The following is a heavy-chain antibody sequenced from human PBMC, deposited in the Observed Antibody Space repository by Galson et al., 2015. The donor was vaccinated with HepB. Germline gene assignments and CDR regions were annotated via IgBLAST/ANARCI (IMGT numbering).Heavy chain of an antibody. Sequence: SLRLSCAASGFTFSSYTMNWVRQTPGKGLQWVSYISTNGATIHYADSVKGRFTIARDKAKSTLYLQMNSLRAEDTAVYYCAKGDVWGPAAINYGLHVWGQGTTVTVSS. CDR3: AKGDVWGPAAINYGLHV. J-gene: IGHJ6*02. CDR2: ISTNGATI. V-gene: IGHV3-48*01. CDR1: GFTFSSYT. D-gene: IGHD2-2*02.